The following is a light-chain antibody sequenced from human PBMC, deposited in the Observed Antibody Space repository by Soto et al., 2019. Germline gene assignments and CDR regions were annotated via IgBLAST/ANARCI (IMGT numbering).Light chain of an antibody. CDR1: RSVSRY. V-gene: IGKV3-11*01. J-gene: IGKJ5*01. Sequence: EIVLTQSPATLSLSPGERATLSCRASRSVSRYLAWYQQKPGQAPRLLIYDTSNRATGIPPRFSGSGSGTDFTLTISSLEPEDFAVYYCQQRSNWPITFGQGTRLEIK. CDR3: QQRSNWPIT. CDR2: DTS.